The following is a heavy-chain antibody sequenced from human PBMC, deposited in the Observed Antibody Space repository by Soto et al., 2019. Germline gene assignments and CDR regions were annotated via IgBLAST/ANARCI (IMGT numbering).Heavy chain of an antibody. Sequence: SVKVSCKASGGTFSSYAISWVRQAPGQGLEWMGGIIPIFGTANYAQKFQGRVTITADESTSTAYMELSSLRSEDTAVYYCARASMVRGVIINAWFDPWGQGTLVTVSS. CDR1: GGTFSSYA. CDR2: IIPIFGTA. D-gene: IGHD3-10*01. CDR3: ARASMVRGVIINAWFDP. V-gene: IGHV1-69*13. J-gene: IGHJ5*02.